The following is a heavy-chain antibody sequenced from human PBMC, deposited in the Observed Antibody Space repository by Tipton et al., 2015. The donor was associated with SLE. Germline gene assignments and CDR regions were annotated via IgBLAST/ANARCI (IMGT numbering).Heavy chain of an antibody. CDR3: AREGGYAGSGSYGTV. D-gene: IGHD3-10*01. V-gene: IGHV4-38-2*02. CDR1: GYSISTGYH. Sequence: GLVKPSETLSLTCVVSGYSISTGYHWGWFRQPPGKGLEWIASIHHSGNTYYNPSLKSRVTISVDTSKNQFSLELNSVTAADTAVYICAREGGYAGSGSYGTVWGQGTTVTVSS. J-gene: IGHJ6*02. CDR2: IHHSGNT.